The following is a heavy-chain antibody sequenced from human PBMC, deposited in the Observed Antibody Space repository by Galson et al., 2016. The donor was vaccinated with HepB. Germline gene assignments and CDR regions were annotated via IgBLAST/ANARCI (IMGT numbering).Heavy chain of an antibody. D-gene: IGHD6-19*01. CDR3: VKGAGTIDY. J-gene: IGHJ4*02. Sequence: SLRLSCAASGFTFSSYSMNWVRQAPGKGLEWVSYISSGAIYYSDSVKGRFTISRDNAKNSLYLQMNSLRDEDTAVYYCVKGAGTIDYWGQGTLVTVSS. V-gene: IGHV3-48*02. CDR2: ISSGAI. CDR1: GFTFSSYS.